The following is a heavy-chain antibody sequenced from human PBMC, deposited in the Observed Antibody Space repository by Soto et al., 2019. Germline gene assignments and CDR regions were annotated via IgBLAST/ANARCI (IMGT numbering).Heavy chain of an antibody. Sequence: GGSLRLSCAASGFTFSTYPMHWVRQAPGTGLERVALISSDASKKYYADSVKGRFTISRDTSRNTLYLQMNSLRVEDTAVYYCRVGVADWGQGTRVTVSS. J-gene: IGHJ4*02. CDR1: GFTFSTYP. CDR3: RVGVAD. V-gene: IGHV3-30-3*01. CDR2: ISSDASKK. D-gene: IGHD1-26*01.